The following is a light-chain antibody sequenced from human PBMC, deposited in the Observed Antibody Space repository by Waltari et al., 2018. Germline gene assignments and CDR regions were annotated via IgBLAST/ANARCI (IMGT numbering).Light chain of an antibody. CDR2: WAS. Sequence: DIVMTQSPGSLAVSLGERATINCKSSQSILFSSNNKNYLAWYQQKPGQPPKLLYYWASTRESGIPDRFSGSGSGTDFTLTISSLQAEDVAVYYCQQYYRIPYTFGQGTKLEIK. CDR1: QSILFSSNNKNY. J-gene: IGKJ2*01. CDR3: QQYYRIPYT. V-gene: IGKV4-1*01.